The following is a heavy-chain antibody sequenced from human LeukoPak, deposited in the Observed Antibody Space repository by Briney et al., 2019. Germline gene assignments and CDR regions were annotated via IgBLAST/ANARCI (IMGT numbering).Heavy chain of an antibody. J-gene: IGHJ4*02. CDR3: ASDGNYFDY. CDR1: VYTFTSYY. CDR2: INPSGCST. Sequence: GASVKVPCKASVYTFTSYYMHWVRQAPRQGLEWMGIINPSGCSTSYAQKFQHRVTMTRDTSTSTVYMQLSSLRSEDTAEYYCASDGNYFDYWGQGTLVTVST. D-gene: IGHD2-15*01. V-gene: IGHV1-46*01.